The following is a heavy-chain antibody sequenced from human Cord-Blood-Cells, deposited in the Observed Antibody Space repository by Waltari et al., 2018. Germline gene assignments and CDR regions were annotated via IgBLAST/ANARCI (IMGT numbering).Heavy chain of an antibody. CDR2: IYSGGST. D-gene: IGHD3-10*01. CDR3: ARGKSGSYYSAEYFQH. Sequence: EVQLVESGGGLIQPGGSLRLSCAASGFTVSSNYMSGVGQAPGKGLEWVSVIYSGGSTYYADSVKGRFTISRDNSKNTLYLQMNSLRAEDTAVYYCARGKSGSYYSAEYFQHWGQGTLVTVSS. J-gene: IGHJ1*01. CDR1: GFTVSSNY. V-gene: IGHV3-53*01.